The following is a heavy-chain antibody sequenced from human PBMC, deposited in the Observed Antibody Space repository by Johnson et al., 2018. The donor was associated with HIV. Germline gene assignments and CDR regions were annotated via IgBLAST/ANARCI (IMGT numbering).Heavy chain of an antibody. J-gene: IGHJ3*02. V-gene: IGHV3-30*19. CDR3: ARLSGYEPDNDAFDI. CDR1: GFTFSSYG. CDR2: ISYDGSNK. D-gene: IGHD5-12*01. Sequence: QVKLVESGGGVVQPGGSLRLSCAASGFTFSSYGMHWVRQAPGKGLEWVAVISYDGSNKYYADSVKGRFTISRDNSKNSLYLQMNSLRAEDTAVYYCARLSGYEPDNDAFDIWGQGTMVTVSS.